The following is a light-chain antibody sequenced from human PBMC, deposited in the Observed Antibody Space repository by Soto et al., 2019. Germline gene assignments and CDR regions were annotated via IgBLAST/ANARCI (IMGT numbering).Light chain of an antibody. CDR1: QSVSSS. Sequence: IVMTQSPATLSVSPGERATLSCRASQSVSSSLAWYQQKPGQAPRLLIYAASTRATGIPARFSGSGSGTEFSLTISSPQSDDYAVYYCQQYINWPAYTFGQGTKLEIK. J-gene: IGKJ2*01. CDR2: AAS. V-gene: IGKV3-15*01. CDR3: QQYINWPAYT.